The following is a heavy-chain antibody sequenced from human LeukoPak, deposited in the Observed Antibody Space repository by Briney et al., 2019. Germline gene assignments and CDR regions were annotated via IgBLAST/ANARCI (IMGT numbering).Heavy chain of an antibody. CDR3: ARAYCSRYYDSSGYLDAFDI. J-gene: IGHJ3*02. V-gene: IGHV4-34*01. CDR2: INHSGST. CDR1: GGSFSGYY. Sequence: KPSETLSLTCAVYGGSFSGYYWSWIRQPPGKGLEWTGEINHSGSTNYNPSLKSRVTISVDTSKNQFSLKLSSVTAADTAVYYCARAYCSRYYDSSGYLDAFDIWGQGTMVTVSS. D-gene: IGHD3-22*01.